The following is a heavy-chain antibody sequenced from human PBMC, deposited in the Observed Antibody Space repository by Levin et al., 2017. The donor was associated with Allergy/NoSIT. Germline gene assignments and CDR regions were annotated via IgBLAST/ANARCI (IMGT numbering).Heavy chain of an antibody. CDR2: IKSDGSST. J-gene: IGHJ5*01. D-gene: IGHD5-12*01. CDR3: ARSRSGGYADS. V-gene: IGHV3-74*03. Sequence: ETLSLTCAASGFTFSTYWMHWVRQAPGKGLVWVSRIKSDGSSTTYADSVMGRFTISRDNAKNTLYLQMTSLGADDTAVYYCARSRSGGYADSWGQGTLVTVSS. CDR1: GFTFSTYW.